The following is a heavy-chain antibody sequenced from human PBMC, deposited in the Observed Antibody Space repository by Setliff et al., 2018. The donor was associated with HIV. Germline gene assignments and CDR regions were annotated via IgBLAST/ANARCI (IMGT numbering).Heavy chain of an antibody. J-gene: IGHJ6*03. CDR1: GGSISSYY. D-gene: IGHD3-3*01. CDR2: IYTSGST. V-gene: IGHV4-4*08. Sequence: SETLSLTCTVSGGSISSYYWSWIRQPPGKGLEWIGHIYTSGSTNYNPSLKSRVTMSVGTSKNQFSLKLSSVTAADTAVYYSARCYYNFWSGYPLDYMDVWGKGTTVTVSS. CDR3: ARCYYNFWSGYPLDYMDV.